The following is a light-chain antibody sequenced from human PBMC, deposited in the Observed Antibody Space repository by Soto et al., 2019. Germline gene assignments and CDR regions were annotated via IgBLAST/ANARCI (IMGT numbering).Light chain of an antibody. CDR1: SSNIGAGFD. CDR2: GNS. CDR3: SSYTSSSTLRV. V-gene: IGLV1-40*01. Sequence: QSVLTQPPSVSGAPGQSVTISCTWSSSNIGAGFDVHWYQQLPGTAPKLLIYGNSNRPSGVPDRFSGSKSGNTASLTISGLQAEDEADYYCSSYTSSSTLRVFGTGTKVTVL. J-gene: IGLJ1*01.